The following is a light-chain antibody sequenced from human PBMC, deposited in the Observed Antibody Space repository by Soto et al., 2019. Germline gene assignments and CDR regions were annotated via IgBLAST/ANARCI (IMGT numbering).Light chain of an antibody. CDR1: SSDVGARNF. Sequence: QSVLTQPASVSGSPGQSITTSCTGTSSDVGARNFVSWYQQHPGKAPKLMIYEVSNRPSGVSDRFSGSKSGNTASLTISGLQAEDEADYYCNSYTNTAARVFGTGTKVTVL. V-gene: IGLV2-14*01. CDR3: NSYTNTAARV. J-gene: IGLJ1*01. CDR2: EVS.